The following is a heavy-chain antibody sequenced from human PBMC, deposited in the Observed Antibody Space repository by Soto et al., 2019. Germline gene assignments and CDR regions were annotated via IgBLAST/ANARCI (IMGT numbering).Heavy chain of an antibody. D-gene: IGHD1-26*01. Sequence: VASVKVSCKASGGTFSSYAISWVRQAPGQGLEWMGGIIPIFGTANYAQKFQGRVTITADESTSTAYMELSSLRSEDTAVYYCARDRFSGSYLGDYWGQGTLVTVS. J-gene: IGHJ4*02. V-gene: IGHV1-69*13. CDR3: ARDRFSGSYLGDY. CDR1: GGTFSSYA. CDR2: IIPIFGTA.